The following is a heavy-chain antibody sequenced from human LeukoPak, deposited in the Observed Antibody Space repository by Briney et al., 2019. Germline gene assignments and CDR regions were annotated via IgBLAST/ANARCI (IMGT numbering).Heavy chain of an antibody. J-gene: IGHJ5*02. D-gene: IGHD3-16*01. CDR2: ILGSGGGT. CDR1: GFIFNNYS. Sequence: GGSLRLSCAAPGFIFNNYSMSWVRQAPGKGLEWVSGILGSGGGTFYGDSVKGRFTISRDNSKNTLYLQMNSLRAEDTAVYYCAKDGGYNWFDPWGQGTLVTVSS. CDR3: AKDGGYNWFDP. V-gene: IGHV3-23*01.